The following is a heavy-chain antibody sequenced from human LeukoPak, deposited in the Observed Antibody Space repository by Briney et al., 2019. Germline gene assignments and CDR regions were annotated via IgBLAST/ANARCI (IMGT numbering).Heavy chain of an antibody. J-gene: IGHJ4*02. CDR2: IYYSGST. Sequence: NSSETLSLTCTVSGGSISSYYWSWIRQPPGKGLEWIGYIYYSGSTNYNPSLKSRVTIPVDTSKDQFSLKLSSVTAADTAVYYCARDLYGSGSLSWGQGTLVTVSS. CDR1: GGSISSYY. V-gene: IGHV4-59*01. D-gene: IGHD3-10*01. CDR3: ARDLYGSGSLS.